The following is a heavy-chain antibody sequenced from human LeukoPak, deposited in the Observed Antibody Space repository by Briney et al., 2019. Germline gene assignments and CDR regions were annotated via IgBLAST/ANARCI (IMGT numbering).Heavy chain of an antibody. J-gene: IGHJ4*02. CDR2: IYYSGST. V-gene: IGHV4-31*03. CDR1: GGSISSGGYY. Sequence: RTSETLSLTCTVSGGSISSGGYYWSWIRQHPGKGLEWIGYIYYSGSTYYNPSLKSRVTISVDTSKNQFSLKLSAVTAADTAVYYCARAPAWFGELYFDYWGQGTLVTVSS. D-gene: IGHD3-10*01. CDR3: ARAPAWFGELYFDY.